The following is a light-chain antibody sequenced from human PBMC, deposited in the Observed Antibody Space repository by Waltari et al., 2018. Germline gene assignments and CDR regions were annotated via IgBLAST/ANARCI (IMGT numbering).Light chain of an antibody. CDR1: QSVLSSSKNKKY. Sequence: DIVVTQSPDPLAVSRGERATTSCKSSQSVLSSSKNKKYVAWYQQKPGQPPKLRIYWASTRESGVPDRFSGSGSGTEFTLTISSLQAEDVALYYCQQYYSIPLSFGGGTKVEIK. CDR3: QQYYSIPLS. V-gene: IGKV4-1*01. J-gene: IGKJ4*01. CDR2: WAS.